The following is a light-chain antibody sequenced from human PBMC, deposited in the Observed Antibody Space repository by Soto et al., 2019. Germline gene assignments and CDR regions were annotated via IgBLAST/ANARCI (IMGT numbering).Light chain of an antibody. Sequence: DIGLSQSPATVSLSPGDRATLSCRAIQSVSSNLAWYQQKPGQAPRLLIYGASTRATGIPARFSGSGSGTEFTLTISSLQSEDFAVYYCQQYNNWPPPLTFGGGTKVDIK. V-gene: IGKV3-15*01. CDR2: GAS. CDR3: QQYNNWPPPLT. J-gene: IGKJ4*01. CDR1: QSVSSN.